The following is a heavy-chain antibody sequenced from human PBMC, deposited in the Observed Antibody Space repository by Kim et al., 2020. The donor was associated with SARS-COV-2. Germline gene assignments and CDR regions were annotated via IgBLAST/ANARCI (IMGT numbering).Heavy chain of an antibody. CDR1: GDSVSSNSAA. Sequence: SQTLSLTCAISGDSVSSNSAAWNLIRQSPSRGLEWLGRTYYRSKWYNDYAVSVKSRITINPDTSKNQFSLQLNSVTPEDTAVYYCARDRKSSSWYNGYYFDYWGQGTLVTVSS. CDR2: TYYRSKWYN. D-gene: IGHD6-13*01. V-gene: IGHV6-1*01. J-gene: IGHJ4*02. CDR3: ARDRKSSSWYNGYYFDY.